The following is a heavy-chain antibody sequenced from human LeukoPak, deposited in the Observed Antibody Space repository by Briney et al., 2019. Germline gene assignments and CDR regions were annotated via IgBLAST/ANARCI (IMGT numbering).Heavy chain of an antibody. CDR2: ISFDGSNK. CDR3: ARVYSEGGMDV. CDR1: GFTFSRYA. J-gene: IGHJ6*02. V-gene: IGHV3-30-3*01. D-gene: IGHD2-21*01. Sequence: GGSLRLFCAASGFTFSRYAMYWVRQAPGKGLEWVAVISFDGSNKYYADSVKGRFTISRDNSKNTLYLQMNSLRAEDTAVYYCARVYSEGGMDVWGQGTTVTVSS.